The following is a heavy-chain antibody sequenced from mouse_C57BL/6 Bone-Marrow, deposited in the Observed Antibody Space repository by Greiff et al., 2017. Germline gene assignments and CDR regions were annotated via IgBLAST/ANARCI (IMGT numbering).Heavy chain of an antibody. CDR1: GFSLTSYA. CDR2: IWPGGGT. Sequence: QVQLQQPGPGLVAPSQSLSISCTVSGFSLTSYAISWVRQTPGQGLEWLGVIWPGGGTNYNSALKSRLSIRTDNSKSPVFLKMNILQTDDTASYSCARNPYDGGVYFAYWGQGTTLTVTA. V-gene: IGHV2-9-1*01. CDR3: ARNPYDGGVYFAY. J-gene: IGHJ2*01. D-gene: IGHD2-12*01.